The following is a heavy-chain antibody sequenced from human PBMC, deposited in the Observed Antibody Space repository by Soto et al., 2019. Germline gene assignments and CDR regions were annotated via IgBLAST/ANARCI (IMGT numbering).Heavy chain of an antibody. D-gene: IGHD2-2*01. CDR1: GYSFTSYW. Sequence: GESLKISCKGSGYSFTSYWIGWVRQMPGKGLEWMGIIYPGDSDTRYSPSFQGQVTISADKSISTAYLQWSSLKASDTAMYYCARGAYLGYCSSTSCSNWFDPWGQGTPVTVSS. CDR2: IYPGDSDT. V-gene: IGHV5-51*01. CDR3: ARGAYLGYCSSTSCSNWFDP. J-gene: IGHJ5*02.